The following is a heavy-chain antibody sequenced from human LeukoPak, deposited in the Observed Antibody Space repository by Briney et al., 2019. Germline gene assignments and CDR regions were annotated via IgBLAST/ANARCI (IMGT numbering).Heavy chain of an antibody. J-gene: IGHJ5*02. CDR3: AKDGHYCTATTCFSSWFDP. V-gene: IGHV3-43*01. Sequence: AGGSLRLSCAAAGFSFNEFTMHWLRQAAGKGMEWVALIGWDGDTTLYAESVKGRFTVSRDNSKNSLFLQMNSLKTEDTAFYYCAKDGHYCTATTCFSSWFDPWGQGTLVTVSS. CDR2: IGWDGDTT. CDR1: GFSFNEFT. D-gene: IGHD2-8*02.